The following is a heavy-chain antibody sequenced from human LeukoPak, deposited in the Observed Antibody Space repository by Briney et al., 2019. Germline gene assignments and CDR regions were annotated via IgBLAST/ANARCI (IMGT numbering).Heavy chain of an antibody. CDR3: AREISSWYRTEWRFDP. V-gene: IGHV3-7*01. CDR1: GFTFSNYW. Sequence: AGGSLRLSCVASGFTFSNYWMTWVRQTPGKGLEWVANIKQDGSEKYYVDSVRGRFTISRDNAKNSLYLQVISLRAEDTAVYYCAREISSWYRTEWRFDPWGQGTLVTVSS. J-gene: IGHJ5*02. D-gene: IGHD6-13*01. CDR2: IKQDGSEK.